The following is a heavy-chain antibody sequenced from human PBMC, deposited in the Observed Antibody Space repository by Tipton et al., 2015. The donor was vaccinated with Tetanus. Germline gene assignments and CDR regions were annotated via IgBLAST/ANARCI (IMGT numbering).Heavy chain of an antibody. CDR3: AKDYFNFAPAGFLES. CDR1: GFTFDEHA. V-gene: IGHV3-9*01. J-gene: IGHJ5*02. D-gene: IGHD3-3*01. Sequence: SLRLSCAASGFTFDEHAMHWVRQVPGKGLEWVSGITWNSGNIGYADSVKGRLTISRDNAKKTLYLQMNSLRSEDTALYYCAKDYFNFAPAGFLESWGQGTLVTVSS. CDR2: ITWNSGNI.